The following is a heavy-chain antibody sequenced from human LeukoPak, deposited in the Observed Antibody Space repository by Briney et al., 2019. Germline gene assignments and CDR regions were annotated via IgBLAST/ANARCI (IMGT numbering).Heavy chain of an antibody. J-gene: IGHJ4*02. V-gene: IGHV3-30-3*01. CDR2: MSYDGNNE. CDR3: ARDDSGASTSY. Sequence: SGRSLRLSCAASGFSFSSYAMHWVRQAPGKGLEWVAVMSYDGNNEYYADSVKGRFTISRDNSKNTLFLQMNSLRAEDTAVYYCARDDSGASTSYWGQGTLVTVSS. D-gene: IGHD1-26*01. CDR1: GFSFSSYA.